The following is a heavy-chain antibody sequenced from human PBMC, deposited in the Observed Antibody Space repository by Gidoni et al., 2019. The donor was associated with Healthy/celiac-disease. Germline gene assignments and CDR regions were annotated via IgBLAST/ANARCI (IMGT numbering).Heavy chain of an antibody. Sequence: QVQLVESGGGVVQPGRSLSLSCAASGFPFSRYGMHWVRQAPGKGLEWVAVISYDGSNKYYADSVKGRFTISRDNSKNTLYLQMNSLRAEDTAVYYCAKVVVAASYYYYGMDVWGQGTTVTVSS. D-gene: IGHD2-15*01. CDR2: ISYDGSNK. J-gene: IGHJ6*02. CDR3: AKVVVAASYYYYGMDV. V-gene: IGHV3-30*18. CDR1: GFPFSRYG.